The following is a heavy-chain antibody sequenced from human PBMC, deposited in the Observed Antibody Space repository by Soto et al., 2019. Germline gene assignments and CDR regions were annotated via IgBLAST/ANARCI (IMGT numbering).Heavy chain of an antibody. CDR2: LYTDGSRT. CDR3: ARGARGYYYMDA. Sequence: PGGSLRLSCAASGFPFSSYWMHWVRQVPGKGLVWVSRLYTDGSRTSYADSVKGRFTISRDNAKNTLYLQMNSLSAEDTAVYYCARGARGYYYMDAWGKGTTVTVSS. CDR1: GFPFSSYW. V-gene: IGHV3-74*01. J-gene: IGHJ6*03. D-gene: IGHD3-3*01.